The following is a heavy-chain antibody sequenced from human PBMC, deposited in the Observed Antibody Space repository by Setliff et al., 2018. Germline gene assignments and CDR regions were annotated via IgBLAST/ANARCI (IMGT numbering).Heavy chain of an antibody. J-gene: IGHJ6*03. Sequence: ASVKVSCKASGGAFSNYGITWVRQAPGQGLEWMGGIIPIFGTTTYAQKFLGRVTITTDESSSTGYMELSSLRSEDTAVYFRARESVVVVTTTNYYYYIDVWGEGTRSPSP. CDR3: ARESVVVVTTTNYYYYIDV. D-gene: IGHD2-21*02. V-gene: IGHV1-69*05. CDR1: GGAFSNYG. CDR2: IIPIFGTT.